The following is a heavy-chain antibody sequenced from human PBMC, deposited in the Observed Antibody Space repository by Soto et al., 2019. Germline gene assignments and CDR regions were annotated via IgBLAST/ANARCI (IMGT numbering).Heavy chain of an antibody. Sequence: SETLSLTCAVYGGSFSGYYWTWIRQPPGKGLEWIGEINHSGTTTYNPSLKSRVTISVDTSRDQFSLRLSSVTAADTAVYYCARGKVVTALGVNYYGMDVWGQGTTVTVSS. J-gene: IGHJ6*02. CDR2: INHSGTT. D-gene: IGHD2-21*02. V-gene: IGHV4-34*01. CDR1: GGSFSGYY. CDR3: ARGKVVTALGVNYYGMDV.